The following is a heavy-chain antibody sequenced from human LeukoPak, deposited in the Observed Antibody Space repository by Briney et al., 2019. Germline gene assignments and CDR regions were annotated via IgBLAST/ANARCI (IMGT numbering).Heavy chain of an antibody. J-gene: IGHJ6*02. CDR2: IWYDGSNK. CDR1: GFTFSSYG. D-gene: IGHD4-17*01. Sequence: PGRSLRLSCAASGFTFSSYGMHWVRQAPGKGLEWVAVIWYDGSNKYYADSVKGRFTISRDNSKNTPYLQMNSLRAEDTAVYYCARGPVLGYGDYGVITYYYGMDVWGQGTTVTVSS. V-gene: IGHV3-33*01. CDR3: ARGPVLGYGDYGVITYYYGMDV.